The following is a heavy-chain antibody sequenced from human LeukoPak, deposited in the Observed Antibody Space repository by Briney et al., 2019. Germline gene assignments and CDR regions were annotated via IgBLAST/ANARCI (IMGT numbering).Heavy chain of an antibody. V-gene: IGHV4-59*01. CDR1: GGSISTFY. Sequence: PSETLSLTCTVSGGSISTFYWSWLRQPPGKGLEWIGYIYYSGSTNYNPSLKSRVTISVDTSKNQFSLKLSSVTAADTAVYYCARGGSGWYYFDYWGQGTLVTVSS. J-gene: IGHJ4*02. CDR2: IYYSGST. D-gene: IGHD6-19*01. CDR3: ARGGSGWYYFDY.